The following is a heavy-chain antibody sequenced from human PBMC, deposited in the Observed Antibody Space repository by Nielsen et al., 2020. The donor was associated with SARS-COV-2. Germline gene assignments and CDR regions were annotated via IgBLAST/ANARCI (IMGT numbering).Heavy chain of an antibody. J-gene: IGHJ6*02. V-gene: IGHV5-51*01. D-gene: IGHD4-17*01. CDR2: IYPGDSDT. Sequence: GESLKISCKGSGYSFTSYWIGWVRQMPGKGLEWMGIIYPGDSDTRYSPSFHGQVTISADKSISTAYLQWSSLKASDTAMYYCARHKFEDGDYEGYYGMDVWGQGTTVTVSS. CDR1: GYSFTSYW. CDR3: ARHKFEDGDYEGYYGMDV.